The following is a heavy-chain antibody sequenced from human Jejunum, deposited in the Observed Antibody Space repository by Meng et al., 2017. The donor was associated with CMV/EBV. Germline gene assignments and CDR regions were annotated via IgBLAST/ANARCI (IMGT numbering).Heavy chain of an antibody. CDR1: GFSLSGNW. CDR2: RNEDGGEI. V-gene: IGHV3-7*01. J-gene: IGHJ6*02. Sequence: GFSLSGNWMTWIRQAPGKGLEWVANRNEDGGEIYYVDSLKGRFTISRDNDKNSLYLQMNSLRAEDSAVYYCARITTFGTGLHGMDVWGQGTTVTVSS. D-gene: IGHD3-3*01. CDR3: ARITTFGTGLHGMDV.